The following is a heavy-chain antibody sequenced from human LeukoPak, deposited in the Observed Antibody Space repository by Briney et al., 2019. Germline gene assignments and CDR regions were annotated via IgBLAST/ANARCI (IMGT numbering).Heavy chain of an antibody. CDR1: VFTFSSDW. CDR3: ASSPNCSGGSCYIFGYFDY. V-gene: IGHV3-7*03. Sequence: GGSLRLSCAASVFTFSSDWMSWGRQALGKGLGWVSNIKQDGSEKYYVDSVKRRFTISRDNDKNSMYLQMNSLRAEETAVYYCASSPNCSGGSCYIFGYFDYWGQGTLVTVSS. D-gene: IGHD2-15*01. CDR2: IKQDGSEK. J-gene: IGHJ4*02.